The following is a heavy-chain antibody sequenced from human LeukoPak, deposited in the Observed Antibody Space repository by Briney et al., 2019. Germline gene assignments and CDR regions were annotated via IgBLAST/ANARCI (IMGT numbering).Heavy chain of an antibody. CDR1: GGSISSYY. Sequence: PSETLSLTCTVSGGSISSYYWSWIRQPPGKGLEWIGYIYYSGSTNYNPSLKSRVTISVDTSKNQFSLKLSSVTAADTAVYYCARQESSWYILSPWYFDLWGRGTLVTVSS. J-gene: IGHJ2*01. V-gene: IGHV4-59*08. CDR2: IYYSGST. CDR3: ARQESSWYILSPWYFDL. D-gene: IGHD6-13*01.